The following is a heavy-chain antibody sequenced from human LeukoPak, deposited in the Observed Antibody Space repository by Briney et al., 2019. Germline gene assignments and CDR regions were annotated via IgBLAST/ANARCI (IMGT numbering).Heavy chain of an antibody. V-gene: IGHV3-21*01. Sequence: PGGSLRLSCAASGFTFSSYSMNWVRQAPGKGLEWVSSISSSSYIYYADSVKGRFTISRDNAKNSLYLQMNSLRAEDTAVYYCARRLYSSGYYGMDVWGQGTTVTVSS. D-gene: IGHD5-18*01. CDR3: ARRLYSSGYYGMDV. CDR2: ISSSSYI. CDR1: GFTFSSYS. J-gene: IGHJ6*02.